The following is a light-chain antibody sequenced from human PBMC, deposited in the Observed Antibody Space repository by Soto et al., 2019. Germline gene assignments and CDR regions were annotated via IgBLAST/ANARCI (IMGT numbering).Light chain of an antibody. CDR3: QQYDSSPLT. Sequence: EIVLTQSPGTLSLSPGERATLSCRASQSVSSSYLAWHQQKPGQAPRLLIYGASSRATGIPDRFSGSGSGTDFTLTISGLEPEDFAVYFCQQYDSSPLTFGGGTKVEIK. CDR2: GAS. V-gene: IGKV3-20*01. J-gene: IGKJ4*01. CDR1: QSVSSSY.